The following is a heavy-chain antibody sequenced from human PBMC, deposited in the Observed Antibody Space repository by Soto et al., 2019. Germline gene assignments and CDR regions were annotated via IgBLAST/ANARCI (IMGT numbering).Heavy chain of an antibody. CDR1: GGSISSSSYY. Sequence: PSETLSLTCTVSGGSISSSSYYWGWIRQPPGGGLEWIGSIYYSGSTYYNPSLKSRVTISVDTSKNQFSLKLSSVTAADTAVYYCARQDYDSSGYCFPAHYWGQGTLVTVSS. CDR2: IYYSGST. V-gene: IGHV4-39*01. D-gene: IGHD3-22*01. J-gene: IGHJ4*02. CDR3: ARQDYDSSGYCFPAHY.